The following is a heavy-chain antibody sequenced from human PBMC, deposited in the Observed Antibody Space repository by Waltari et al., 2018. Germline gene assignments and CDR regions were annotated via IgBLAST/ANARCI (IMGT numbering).Heavy chain of an antibody. Sequence: QVQLQESGPGLVKPSETLSLTCTVSGGSISSYYWSWIRQPPGKGLEWIGYIYYSGSTNYNPSLKRLVTISVDTSKNQFSLKLSSVTAADTAVYYCARRARGSYYYYYYLDVWGKGTTVTISS. V-gene: IGHV4-59*01. CDR2: IYYSGST. D-gene: IGHD3-16*01. J-gene: IGHJ6*03. CDR3: ARRARGSYYYYYYLDV. CDR1: GGSISSYY.